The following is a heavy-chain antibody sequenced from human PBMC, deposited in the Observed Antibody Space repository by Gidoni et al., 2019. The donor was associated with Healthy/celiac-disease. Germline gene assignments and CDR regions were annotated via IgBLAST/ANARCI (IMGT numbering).Heavy chain of an antibody. CDR2: ISGSGGST. V-gene: IGHV3-23*01. CDR3: AKVSHYYGDYPRGDAFDI. D-gene: IGHD4-17*01. J-gene: IGHJ3*02. Sequence: EVQLLESGGGLVQPGGSLRLSCAASGFTFSSYAMSWVRQAPGKGLEWVSAISGSGGSTYYADSVKGRFTISRDNSKNTLYLQMNSLRAEDTAVYYCAKVSHYYGDYPRGDAFDIWGQGTMVTVSS. CDR1: GFTFSSYA.